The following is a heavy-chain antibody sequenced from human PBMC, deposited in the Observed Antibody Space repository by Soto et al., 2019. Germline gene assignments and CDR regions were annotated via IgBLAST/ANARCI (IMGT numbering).Heavy chain of an antibody. CDR2: ISSSSSYI. D-gene: IGHD3-9*01. J-gene: IGHJ4*02. CDR3: ARDRDILTGYYYFDY. Sequence: LSLTCAASGFTFSSYSMNWVRQAPGKGLEWVSSISSSSSYIYYADSVKGRFTISRDNAKNSLYLQMNSLRAEDTAVYYCARDRDILTGYYYFDYWGQGTLVTVSS. CDR1: GFTFSSYS. V-gene: IGHV3-21*01.